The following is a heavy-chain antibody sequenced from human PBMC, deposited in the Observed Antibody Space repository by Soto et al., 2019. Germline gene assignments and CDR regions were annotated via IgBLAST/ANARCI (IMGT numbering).Heavy chain of an antibody. Sequence: QVQLVQSGAEVKKPGSSVKVSCKASGGTFSSYAISWVRQAPGQGLEWMGGIIPIFGTANYAQKFQGRVTITADESTSTAYMELSSLRSEDTAVYYCARGGLKTGIVGATHLVHWGQGTLVTVSS. CDR2: IIPIFGTA. CDR3: ARGGLKTGIVGATHLVH. CDR1: GGTFSSYA. V-gene: IGHV1-69*01. D-gene: IGHD1-26*01. J-gene: IGHJ4*02.